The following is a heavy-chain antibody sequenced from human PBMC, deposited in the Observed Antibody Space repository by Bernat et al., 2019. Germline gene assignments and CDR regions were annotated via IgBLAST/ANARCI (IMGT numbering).Heavy chain of an antibody. CDR3: ARDIWRSGRGY. Sequence: EVQLVESGGVLVQPGGSLRLSCVVSGFTFTSYSMNCVRQAQEKGLEWVSYMSSGSSTIYYAECVKGRFTISRDNGKNSLYLQMNSLRAEDTAVYYCARDIWRSGRGYWGQGTLVTVSS. CDR2: MSSGSSTI. J-gene: IGHJ4*02. D-gene: IGHD3-3*01. CDR1: GFTFTSYS. V-gene: IGHV3-48*01.